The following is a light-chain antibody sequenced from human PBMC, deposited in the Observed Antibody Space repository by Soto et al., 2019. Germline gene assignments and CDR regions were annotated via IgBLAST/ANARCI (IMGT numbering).Light chain of an antibody. Sequence: QSALTQPRSVSGSPGQSVTISCTGTSSDVGGYNYVSWYQQHPGKAPKLMIYTVTNRPTGVPDRLSGSKSDNTASLTISGLQADDEADYSCCSDAGSSSYVFGTGTQLTVL. CDR2: TVT. J-gene: IGLJ1*01. CDR1: SSDVGGYNY. V-gene: IGLV2-11*01. CDR3: CSDAGSSSYV.